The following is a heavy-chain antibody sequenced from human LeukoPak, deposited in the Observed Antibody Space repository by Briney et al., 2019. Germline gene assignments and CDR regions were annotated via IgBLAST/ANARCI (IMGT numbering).Heavy chain of an antibody. J-gene: IGHJ5*02. V-gene: IGHV3-53*01. CDR2: IYSGGST. CDR1: GFTVSGNY. Sequence: GGSLRLSCAASGFTVSGNYMSWVRQAPGRGLEWVSVIYSGGSTYYADSVKGRFTISRDNSKNTLYLQMNSLRAEDTAVYYCARGPTVGPLTFDPWGQGTLVTVSS. CDR3: ARGPTVGPLTFDP. D-gene: IGHD4-17*01.